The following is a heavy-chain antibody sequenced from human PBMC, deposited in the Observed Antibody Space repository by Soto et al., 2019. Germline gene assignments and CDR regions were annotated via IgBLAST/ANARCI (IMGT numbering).Heavy chain of an antibody. Sequence: SETLSLTCAVSAGSIGTYYWSWIRQPPGKGLEWIGDIYYSGSTIYNPSLKSRVSISVDTSKKQFSLSLSSMTAADKAVYYCARGGGYDSFDFWGQGIQVTVSS. V-gene: IGHV4-59*12. CDR1: AGSIGTYY. D-gene: IGHD2-15*01. CDR2: IYYSGST. J-gene: IGHJ4*02. CDR3: ARGGGYDSFDF.